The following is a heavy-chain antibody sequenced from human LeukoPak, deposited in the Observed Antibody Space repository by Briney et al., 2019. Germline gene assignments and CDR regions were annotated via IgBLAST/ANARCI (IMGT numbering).Heavy chain of an antibody. CDR1: GGSISSYY. D-gene: IGHD1-26*01. V-gene: IGHV4-59*08. J-gene: IGHJ3*02. CDR2: IYYSGST. CDR3: ARHKWELLAHDAFDI. Sequence: PSETLSLTCTVSGGSISSYYWSWIRQPPGKGLEWIGYIYYSGSTNYNPSLKSRVTISVDTSKNQFSLKLSSVTAADTAVYYCARHKWELLAHDAFDIWGQGTMVTVSS.